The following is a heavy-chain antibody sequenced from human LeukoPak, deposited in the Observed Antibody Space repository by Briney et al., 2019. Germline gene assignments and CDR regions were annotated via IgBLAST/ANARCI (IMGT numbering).Heavy chain of an antibody. CDR2: ISPSHGGT. J-gene: IGHJ4*02. D-gene: IGHD1-26*01. Sequence: ASVKVSCKASGYTFIGYYIYWVRQAPGQGLEWMGWISPSHGGTTYAQRFRGRVTLTRDTSISTVYMELNRLRSDDTAVYYCVRGEEWELRNWGQGTLVTVSS. V-gene: IGHV1-2*02. CDR3: VRGEEWELRN. CDR1: GYTFIGYY.